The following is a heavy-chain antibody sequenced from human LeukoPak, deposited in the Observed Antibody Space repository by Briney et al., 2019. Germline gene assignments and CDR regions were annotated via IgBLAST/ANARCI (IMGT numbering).Heavy chain of an antibody. V-gene: IGHV3-11*01. Sequence: GGSLRLSCAASGFTFSSYAMSWIRQAPGKGLEWVSYISSSGSTIYYADSVKGRFTISRDNAKNSLYLQMNSLRAEDTAVYYCARDPIGIDNWFDPWGQGTLVTVSS. J-gene: IGHJ5*02. CDR3: ARDPIGIDNWFDP. CDR1: GFTFSSYA. CDR2: ISSSGSTI. D-gene: IGHD3-22*01.